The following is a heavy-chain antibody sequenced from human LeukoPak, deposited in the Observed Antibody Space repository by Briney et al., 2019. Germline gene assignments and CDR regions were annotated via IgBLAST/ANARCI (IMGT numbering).Heavy chain of an antibody. CDR2: ISGSGGST. V-gene: IGHV3-23*01. CDR1: GFTFSSYA. Sequence: GGSLRLSCAASGFTFSSYAMSWVRQAPGKGLEWVSAISGSGGSTYYADSVKGRFTISRDNAKNSLYLQMNSLRAEDTAVYYCARGMSSSGWTHVDYWGQGTLVTVSS. D-gene: IGHD6-19*01. J-gene: IGHJ4*02. CDR3: ARGMSSSGWTHVDY.